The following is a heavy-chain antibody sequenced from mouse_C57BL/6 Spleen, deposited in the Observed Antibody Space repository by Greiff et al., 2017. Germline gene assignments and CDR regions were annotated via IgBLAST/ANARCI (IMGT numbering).Heavy chain of an antibody. CDR2: IDPATGGT. CDR3: TRDYDGFAY. CDR1: GYTFTDYE. V-gene: IGHV1-15*01. Sequence: QVQLQQSGAELVRPGASVTLSCKASGYTFTDYEMHWVKHTPVHGLEWIGAIDPATGGTAYHQKFKGKAILTADKSSSTAYMELRSLTSEESAVYYCTRDYDGFAYWGQGTLVTVSA. J-gene: IGHJ3*01. D-gene: IGHD2-4*01.